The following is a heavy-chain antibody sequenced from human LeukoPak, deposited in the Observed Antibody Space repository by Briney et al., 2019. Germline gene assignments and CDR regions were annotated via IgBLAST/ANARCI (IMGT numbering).Heavy chain of an antibody. CDR1: GFTFSTFA. CDR2: IDNGGST. Sequence: PGGTLRLSCTGSGFTFSTFAMHWVRQAPGTGLEWVSIIDNGGSTHYADSVKGRFSISRDNSKNTVYLQMKRLRGEDTAMYYCARNVPFDYWGQGTQVLVFS. J-gene: IGHJ4*02. V-gene: IGHV3-53*01. CDR3: ARNVPFDY.